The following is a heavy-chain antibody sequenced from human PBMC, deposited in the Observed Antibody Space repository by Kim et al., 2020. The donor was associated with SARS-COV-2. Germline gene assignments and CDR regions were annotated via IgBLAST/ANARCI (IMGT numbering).Heavy chain of an antibody. Sequence: GGSLRLSCAASVFTFISHARRWVRHAPGMVLEWVVSVCVDDTKTYHVDFVRGRFTISRDNSKNTLSLQMNGLKVEYTAVDDCVRGFLLSDHWG. V-gene: IGHV3-23*01. J-gene: IGHJ4*01. CDR2: VCVDDTKT. CDR3: VRGFLLSDH. D-gene: IGHD3-16*01. CDR1: VFTFISHA.